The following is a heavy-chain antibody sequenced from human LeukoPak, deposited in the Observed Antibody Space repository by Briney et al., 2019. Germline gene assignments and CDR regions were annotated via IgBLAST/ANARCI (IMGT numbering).Heavy chain of an antibody. Sequence: GGSLRLSCAASGFTFSSFAMTWVRQAPGKGLEWVSGFDGNGPNTYYADSVKGRWTISRDNSRNTLYLEMNSLRPEDTAIYYCAKPRTTGLGWAQFDYWGQGPLVTVSS. CDR1: GFTFSSFA. CDR3: AKPRTTGLGWAQFDY. CDR2: FDGNGPNT. J-gene: IGHJ4*02. V-gene: IGHV3-23*01. D-gene: IGHD2-8*02.